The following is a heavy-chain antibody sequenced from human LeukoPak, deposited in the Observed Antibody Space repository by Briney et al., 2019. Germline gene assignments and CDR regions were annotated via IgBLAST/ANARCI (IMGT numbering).Heavy chain of an antibody. CDR3: AREGGPIDY. D-gene: IGHD2-15*01. CDR2: ISAYNGNT. J-gene: IGHJ4*02. V-gene: IGHV1-18*01. Sequence: ASVKVSCKASGYTFTSYGISWVRQAPGQGLEWMGWISAYNGNTNYAQRLQGRVTMTRDMSTSTVYMELSSLRSEDTAGYYCAREGGPIDYWGQGTLVTVSS. CDR1: GYTFTSYG.